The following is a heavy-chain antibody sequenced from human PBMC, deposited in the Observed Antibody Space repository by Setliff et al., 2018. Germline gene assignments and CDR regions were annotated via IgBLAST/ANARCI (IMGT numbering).Heavy chain of an antibody. CDR2: IYASGST. CDR3: ARDGLGAFSLRSMDV. V-gene: IGHV4-4*08. D-gene: IGHD3-3*02. CDR1: GGSISSYY. J-gene: IGHJ6*04. Sequence: SETLSLTCTVSGGSISSYYWSWIRQPPGKGLEWIGYIYASGSTNYNPSLKSRVTLSVDTSKNQFSLKVSSVTAADTAVYYCARDGLGAFSLRSMDVWGKGTTVTVSS.